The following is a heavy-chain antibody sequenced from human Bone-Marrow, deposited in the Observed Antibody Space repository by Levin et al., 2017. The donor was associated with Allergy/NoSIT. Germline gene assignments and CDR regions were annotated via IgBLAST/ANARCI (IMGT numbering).Heavy chain of an antibody. J-gene: IGHJ4*02. CDR1: GFTFGDYY. D-gene: IGHD5-24*01. V-gene: IGHV3-11*01. CDR3: ARDCRDGLNCASFDY. CDR2: INSRSSII. Sequence: GESLKISCAASGFTFGDYYMSWIRQAPGKGLEWVSYINSRSSIIYYGDSVRGRFTISRDNAQNSLYLQMNSLRVEDPAVYYCARDCRDGLNCASFDYWGQGTLVTVSS.